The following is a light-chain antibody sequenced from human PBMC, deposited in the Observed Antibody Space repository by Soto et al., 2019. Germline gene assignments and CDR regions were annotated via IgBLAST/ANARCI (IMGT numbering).Light chain of an antibody. J-gene: IGKJ5*01. V-gene: IGKV3-15*01. CDR1: QSVSNN. CDR2: AAS. Sequence: EIVMTQSPATLSVSPGERATLSCRASQSVSNNLAWYQQKPGQAPRLLIYAASTRATGIPPRFSGSGSGTEFTLTISSLQSEDFAVYYCQQYGSSPPFGQGTRLEIK. CDR3: QQYGSSPP.